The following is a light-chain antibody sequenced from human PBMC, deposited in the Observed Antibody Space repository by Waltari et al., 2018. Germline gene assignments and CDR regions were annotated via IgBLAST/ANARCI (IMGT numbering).Light chain of an antibody. CDR3: CSYAGSSTPVV. CDR1: SSDVGGYNL. V-gene: IGLV2-23*01. J-gene: IGLJ2*01. CDR2: EGS. Sequence: QSALTQPASVSGSPGQSITISCPGTSSDVGGYNLVSWYQQHPGKAPKLMIYEGSKRPSGVSNRFSGSKSGNTASLTISGLQVEDEADYYCCSYAGSSTPVVFGGGTKLTVL.